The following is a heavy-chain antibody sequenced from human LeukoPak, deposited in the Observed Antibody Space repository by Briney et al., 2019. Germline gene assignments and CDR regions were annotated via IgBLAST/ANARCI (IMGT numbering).Heavy chain of an antibody. CDR3: AREIDGYSPFHC. V-gene: IGHV1-2*06. Sequence: ASVKVSCKASGYTFTGYYMHWVRQAPGQGLEWMGRINPNSGGTNYAQKFQGRVTVTRDTSISTAYMELSRLRSDDTAVYYGAREIDGYSPFHCWGQGTLLGVSS. CDR2: INPNSGGT. CDR1: GYTFTGYY. D-gene: IGHD5-24*01. J-gene: IGHJ4*02.